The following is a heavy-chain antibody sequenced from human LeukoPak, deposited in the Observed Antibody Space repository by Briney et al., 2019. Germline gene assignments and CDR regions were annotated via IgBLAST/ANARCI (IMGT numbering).Heavy chain of an antibody. CDR3: ARSEWSAFHL. D-gene: IGHD3-3*01. CDR1: GFTLSSYW. J-gene: IGHJ3*01. Sequence: PGGSLRLSCAASGFTLSSYWMSWVRQAPGKGLEWVANIKQDGSEKYYVDSVKGRFTISRDNAKNSLYLQMNSLRAEDTAMYYCARSEWSAFHLRGQGTMVIVSS. CDR2: IKQDGSEK. V-gene: IGHV3-7*01.